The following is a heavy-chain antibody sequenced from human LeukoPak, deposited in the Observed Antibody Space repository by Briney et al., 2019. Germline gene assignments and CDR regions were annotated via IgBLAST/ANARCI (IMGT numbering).Heavy chain of an antibody. CDR2: IYSGGST. V-gene: IGHV3-53*04. Sequence: GGSLRLSCAASGFTVSRNYMSWVRHAPGKGLEWVSVIYSGGSTYYADSVKGRFTISRHNSKNTLYLQMTSLRAEDTAVYYCARSPYDPHYYGMDVWGQGTTVTVSS. J-gene: IGHJ6*02. CDR3: ARSPYDPHYYGMDV. CDR1: GFTVSRNY. D-gene: IGHD2-21*01.